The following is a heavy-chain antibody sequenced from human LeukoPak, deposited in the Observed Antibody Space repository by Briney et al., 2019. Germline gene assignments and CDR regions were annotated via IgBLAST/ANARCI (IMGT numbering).Heavy chain of an antibody. CDR3: ARSDRYYYYMDV. V-gene: IGHV4-4*07. D-gene: IGHD2-15*01. J-gene: IGHJ6*03. CDR2: IYISGST. CDR1: RGSLSTYY. Sequence: SDTLSLTCTVSRGSLSTYYWSWIRQPPGKGLEWIGRIYISGSTNYNPSLKSRVTMSVDTSKNQFSLKLSSVTAADTAVYYCARSDRYYYYMDVWGKGTTVTISS.